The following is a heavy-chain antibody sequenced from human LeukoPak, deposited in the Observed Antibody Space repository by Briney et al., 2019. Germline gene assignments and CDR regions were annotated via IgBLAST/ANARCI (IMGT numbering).Heavy chain of an antibody. CDR1: GYSFNSYW. V-gene: IGHV5-51*01. CDR2: IYPGDADT. J-gene: IGHJ6*02. Sequence: GAPLQISWKGSGYSFNSYWIGLVRAMPGEGLEWMGIIYPGDADTRYTPSFQGKVTISADKSTSTAYLKWSSLKASDTAMYYCARLGSGWFTGMDVWGHGNTVTVSS. D-gene: IGHD6-19*01. CDR3: ARLGSGWFTGMDV.